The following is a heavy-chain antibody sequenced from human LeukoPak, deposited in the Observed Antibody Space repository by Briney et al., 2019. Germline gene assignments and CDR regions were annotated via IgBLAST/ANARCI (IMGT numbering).Heavy chain of an antibody. Sequence: GASVKVSCKASGGTFSSYAISWVRQAPGQGLEWMGRIIPIFGTANYAQKFQGRVTTTTDESTSTAYMELSSLRSEDTAVYYCARERVDPGDIVVVVAATRAFDIWGQGTMVTVSS. V-gene: IGHV1-69*05. CDR3: ARERVDPGDIVVVVAATRAFDI. D-gene: IGHD2-15*01. CDR2: IIPIFGTA. J-gene: IGHJ3*02. CDR1: GGTFSSYA.